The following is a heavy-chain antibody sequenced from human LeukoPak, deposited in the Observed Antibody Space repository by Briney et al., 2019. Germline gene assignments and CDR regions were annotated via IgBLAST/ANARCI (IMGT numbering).Heavy chain of an antibody. D-gene: IGHD3-22*01. V-gene: IGHV1-69*04. CDR2: IIPILGIA. Sequence: SVKVSCKASGGTFSSYAISWVRQAPGQGLEWMGRIIPILGIANYAQKFQGRVTITADKSTSTAYMELSSLRSDDTAVYYCARFDGSGYYQYFQHWGQGTLVTVSS. CDR3: ARFDGSGYYQYFQH. J-gene: IGHJ1*01. CDR1: GGTFSSYA.